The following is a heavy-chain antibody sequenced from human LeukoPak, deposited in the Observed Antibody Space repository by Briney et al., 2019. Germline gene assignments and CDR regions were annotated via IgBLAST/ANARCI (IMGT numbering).Heavy chain of an antibody. Sequence: PGGSLRLSCAASGFTFSSYWMTWVRQAPGKGLEWVANIKTDGSQICYVDSVKGRFTISRDNAKNALYLQMNSLRVEDTAVYYCARDLNWETYWGQGTLVSVSS. V-gene: IGHV3-7*01. J-gene: IGHJ4*02. D-gene: IGHD7-27*01. CDR3: ARDLNWETY. CDR2: IKTDGSQI. CDR1: GFTFSSYW.